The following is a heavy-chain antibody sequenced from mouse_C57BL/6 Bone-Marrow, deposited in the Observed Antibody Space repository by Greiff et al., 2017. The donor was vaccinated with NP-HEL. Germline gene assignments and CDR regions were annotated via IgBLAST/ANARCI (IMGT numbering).Heavy chain of an antibody. V-gene: IGHV10-1*01. CDR1: GFSFNTYA. D-gene: IGHD1-1*01. J-gene: IGHJ4*01. Sequence: EVKLVESGGGLVQPKGSLKLSCAASGFSFNTYAMNWVRQAPGQGLEWVARIRSKSNNYATYYADSVKDRFTISRDDSESMLYLQMNNLKTDDTAMYYCVGHYYGSDYAMDYWGQGTSVTVSS. CDR2: IRSKSNNYAT. CDR3: VGHYYGSDYAMDY.